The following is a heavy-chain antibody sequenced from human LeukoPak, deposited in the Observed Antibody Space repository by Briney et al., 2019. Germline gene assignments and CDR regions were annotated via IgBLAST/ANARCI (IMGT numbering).Heavy chain of an antibody. D-gene: IGHD6-6*01. J-gene: IGHJ6*02. V-gene: IGHV3-66*01. CDR1: GFTFSSYE. Sequence: PRGSLRLSCAASGFTFSSYEMNWVRQAPGKGLEWVSVISSGGGTYYAGSVKGRFTISRDISKNTVYLQMNSLRAEDTAVYYCARASPADYYGLDVWGQGTAVTVSS. CDR2: ISSGGGT. CDR3: ARASPADYYGLDV.